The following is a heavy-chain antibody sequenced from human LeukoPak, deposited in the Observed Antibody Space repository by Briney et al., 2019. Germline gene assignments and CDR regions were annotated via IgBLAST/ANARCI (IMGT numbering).Heavy chain of an antibody. J-gene: IGHJ3*02. D-gene: IGHD3-22*01. Sequence: SETLSLTCTVSGGSISSSSYYWGWIRQPAGKGLEWIGRIYTSGSTNYNPSLKSRVTISVDTSKNQFSLKLSSVTAADTAVYYCARVPGGGYYYDSSGYYYETKDAFDTWGQGTMVTVSS. CDR3: ARVPGGGYYYDSSGYYYETKDAFDT. V-gene: IGHV4-61*02. CDR1: GGSISSSSYY. CDR2: IYTSGST.